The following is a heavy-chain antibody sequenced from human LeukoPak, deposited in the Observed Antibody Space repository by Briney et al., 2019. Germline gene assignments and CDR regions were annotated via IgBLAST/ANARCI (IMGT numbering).Heavy chain of an antibody. CDR3: ARDWKTNSFDY. J-gene: IGHJ4*02. V-gene: IGHV3-33*01. CDR2: IYYDGSNI. CDR1: EFTFTTYG. Sequence: GGSLRLSCAASEFTFTTYGMHWVRQAPGKGLEWVAFIYYDGSNIYYADYVKGRFTISRGISKNTLYLQMDSLRAEDTAIYYCARDWKTNSFDYWGQGTLVTVSS. D-gene: IGHD1-1*01.